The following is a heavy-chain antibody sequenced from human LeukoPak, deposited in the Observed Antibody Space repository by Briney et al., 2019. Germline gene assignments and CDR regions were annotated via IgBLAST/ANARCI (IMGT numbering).Heavy chain of an antibody. Sequence: SETLSLTCTVSGGSISSYSWSWIRQPPGKGLEWIGYIYYSGSTNYNPSLKSRVTISVDTSKNRFSLKLSSVTAADTAVYYCARETNWNYDQFDYWGQGTLVTVSS. J-gene: IGHJ4*02. CDR1: GGSISSYS. V-gene: IGHV4-59*12. D-gene: IGHD1-7*01. CDR3: ARETNWNYDQFDY. CDR2: IYYSGST.